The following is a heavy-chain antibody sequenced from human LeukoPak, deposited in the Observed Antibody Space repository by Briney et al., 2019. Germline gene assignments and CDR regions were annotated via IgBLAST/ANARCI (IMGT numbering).Heavy chain of an antibody. CDR2: ISGGGGTT. CDR1: GFTLSSYA. V-gene: IGHV3-23*01. D-gene: IGHD2-15*01. CDR3: ARVPRSGSLFDY. Sequence: GGSLRLSCAASGFTLSSYAMSWVRQAPGKRLEWVSAISGGGGTTYYADSVKGRFTISRDNSKNTLFLQMNSLRAEDTAVYYCARVPRSGSLFDYWGQGTLVTVSS. J-gene: IGHJ4*02.